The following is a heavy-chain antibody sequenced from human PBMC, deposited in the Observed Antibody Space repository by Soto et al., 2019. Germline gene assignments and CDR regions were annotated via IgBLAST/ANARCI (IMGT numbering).Heavy chain of an antibody. V-gene: IGHV4-31*03. J-gene: IGHJ6*02. Sequence: QVQLQEWGAGLVKPSQTLSLTCTVSGGSISSGGYYWSWIRRHPGKGLEWIGYIYYSGSTYYTPSLKSRVTISVDTSKHLFSLKLSSVTAADTAVYYCARERGSPYYDYGMDVWGQGTPVTVSS. CDR2: IYYSGST. CDR3: ARERGSPYYDYGMDV. CDR1: GGSISSGGYY.